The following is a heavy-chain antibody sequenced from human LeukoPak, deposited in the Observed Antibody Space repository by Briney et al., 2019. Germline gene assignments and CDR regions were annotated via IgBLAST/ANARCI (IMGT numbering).Heavy chain of an antibody. Sequence: GGSLRLSCAASGFTFSAYGMTWVRQAPEKGLEWVSAISGSGTITYYADSVKGRFTISRDNSKNTLYLQMNSLRAEDTAVYYCAKGPGYSGYAQRGYWGQGTLVTVSS. D-gene: IGHD5-12*01. V-gene: IGHV3-23*01. CDR2: ISGSGTIT. CDR1: GFTFSAYG. CDR3: AKGPGYSGYAQRGY. J-gene: IGHJ4*02.